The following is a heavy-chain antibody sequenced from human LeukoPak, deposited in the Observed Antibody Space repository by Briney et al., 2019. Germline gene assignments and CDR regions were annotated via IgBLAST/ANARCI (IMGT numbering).Heavy chain of an antibody. Sequence: PGGSLRLSCAASGFTFSTYDMHWVRQVTGKGLEWVSAIVTGDDTYYLGSVKGRFTISRENAKNVLYLQMSSLRAEDTAVYYCAREIRETVVTRHYYYGIDVWGQGTTVTVSS. D-gene: IGHD2-15*01. CDR2: IVTGDDT. J-gene: IGHJ6*02. V-gene: IGHV3-13*01. CDR3: AREIRETVVTRHYYYGIDV. CDR1: GFTFSTYD.